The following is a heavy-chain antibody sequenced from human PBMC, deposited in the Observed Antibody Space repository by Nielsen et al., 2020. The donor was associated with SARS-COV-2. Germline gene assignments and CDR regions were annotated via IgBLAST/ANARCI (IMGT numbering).Heavy chain of an antibody. V-gene: IGHV4-4*02. D-gene: IGHD1-26*01. CDR1: GDSISSQTW. CDR3: ARMIGYSASSDS. CDR2: IYHGGST. J-gene: IGHJ4*02. Sequence: SETLSLTCGVFGDSISSQTWWSWVRQPPGKGLEWIGQIYHGGSTNYNPSLRSRVAISVDKPNNQSSLKMTSLTAADTAVYYCARMIGYSASSDSWGQGTLVTVSS.